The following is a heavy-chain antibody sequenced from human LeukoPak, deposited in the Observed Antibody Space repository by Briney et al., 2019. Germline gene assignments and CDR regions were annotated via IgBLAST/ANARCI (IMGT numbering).Heavy chain of an antibody. Sequence: ASVKVSRKASGYTFTGYYMHWVRQAPGQGLEWMGRINPNSGGTNYAQKFQGRVTMTRDTSISTAYMELSRLRSDDTAVYYCARGYYDILTGYYNEGYWGQGTLVTVSS. D-gene: IGHD3-9*01. CDR3: ARGYYDILTGYYNEGY. CDR2: INPNSGGT. V-gene: IGHV1-2*06. CDR1: GYTFTGYY. J-gene: IGHJ4*02.